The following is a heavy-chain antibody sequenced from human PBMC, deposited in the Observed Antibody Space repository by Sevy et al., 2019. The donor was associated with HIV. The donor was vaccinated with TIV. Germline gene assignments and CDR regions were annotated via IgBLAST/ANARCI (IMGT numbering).Heavy chain of an antibody. Sequence: SETLSLTCTVSGGSISVYYWSWIRQPPGKELEYIGYVYHTGSTNYNPSLKSRVTISVDTSNNQFSLKLTSVTAADKAVYYCARAPPVRSGDDSLNWFDPWGQGTLVTVSS. V-gene: IGHV4-59*01. D-gene: IGHD5-12*01. CDR2: VYHTGST. CDR1: GGSISVYY. CDR3: ARAPPVRSGDDSLNWFDP. J-gene: IGHJ5*02.